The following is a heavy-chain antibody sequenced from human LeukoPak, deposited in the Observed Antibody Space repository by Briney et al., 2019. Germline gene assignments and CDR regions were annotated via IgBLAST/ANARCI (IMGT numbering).Heavy chain of an antibody. CDR3: AKPPGGRGYSYGRAIYYYYMDV. CDR1: GFTFSSYG. Sequence: GGSLRLSCAASGFTFSSYGMHWVRQAPGKGLEWVAFIRYDGSNKYYADSVKGRLTISRDNSKNTLYLQMNSLRAEDTAVYYCAKPPGGRGYSYGRAIYYYYMDVWGKGTTVTISS. CDR2: IRYDGSNK. J-gene: IGHJ6*03. V-gene: IGHV3-30*02. D-gene: IGHD5-18*01.